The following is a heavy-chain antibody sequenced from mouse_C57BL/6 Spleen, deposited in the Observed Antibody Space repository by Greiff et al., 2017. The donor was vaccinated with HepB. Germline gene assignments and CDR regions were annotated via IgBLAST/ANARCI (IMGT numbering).Heavy chain of an antibody. V-gene: IGHV5-9*01. D-gene: IGHD1-1*01. CDR3: ARPLLLLRYFDV. J-gene: IGHJ1*03. Sequence: EVMLVESGGGLVKPGGSLKLSCAASGFTFSSYTMSWVRQTPEKRLEWVATISGGGGNTYYPDSVKGRFTISRDNAKNTLYLQMSSLRSEDTALYYCARPLLLLRYFDVWGTGTTVTVSS. CDR1: GFTFSSYT. CDR2: ISGGGGNT.